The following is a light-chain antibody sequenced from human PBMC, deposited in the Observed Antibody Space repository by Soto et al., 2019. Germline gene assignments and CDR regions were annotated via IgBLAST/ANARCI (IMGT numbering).Light chain of an antibody. Sequence: ELVLTQSPGTLCLSPGERATLSCRASQSVSSTYLAWYQQRPGQAPRRLIYSSSSRASGIPDRFSGRGSGTDFTLTISRLEPEDFAVYFCQLYRSSPPTWTFGQGTKVDIK. CDR3: QLYRSSPPTWT. V-gene: IGKV3-20*01. J-gene: IGKJ1*01. CDR2: SSS. CDR1: QSVSSTY.